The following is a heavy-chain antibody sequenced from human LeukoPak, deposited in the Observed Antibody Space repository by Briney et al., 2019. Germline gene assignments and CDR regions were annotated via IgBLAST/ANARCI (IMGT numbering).Heavy chain of an antibody. J-gene: IGHJ4*02. CDR3: ARDQGYYYDSPFDY. CDR1: GFTFDTYA. Sequence: GGSLRLSCAASGFTFDTYAMHWVRHAPGKGLEWVSWIGWRSGTIGYADSVKGRFTSSRDNAKNSLYLQMNSLRAEDTAVYYCARDQGYYYDSPFDYWGQGTLVTVSS. D-gene: IGHD3-22*01. V-gene: IGHV3-9*01. CDR2: IGWRSGTI.